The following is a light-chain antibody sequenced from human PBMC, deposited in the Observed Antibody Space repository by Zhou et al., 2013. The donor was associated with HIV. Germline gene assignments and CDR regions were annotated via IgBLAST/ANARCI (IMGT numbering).Light chain of an antibody. CDR2: GAS. CDR1: QSVASN. CDR3: QQYNTYPIT. J-gene: IGKJ5*01. Sequence: ETVLTQSPAILSLSPGERATLSCRASQSVASNLAWYQQKLGQPPRLLIYGASSRATGIPDRFSGSGSGTDFTLTISSLQSEDFAVYYCQQYNTYPITFGQGTRLDI. V-gene: IGKV3D-15*01.